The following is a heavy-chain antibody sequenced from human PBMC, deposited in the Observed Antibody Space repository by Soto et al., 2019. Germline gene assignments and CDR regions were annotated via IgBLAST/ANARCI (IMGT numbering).Heavy chain of an antibody. V-gene: IGHV5-51*01. D-gene: IGHD3-3*01. CDR1: GYSFTSYW. CDR3: ARGSYYDFWSGYYYGFDP. Sequence: GESLKISCKGSGYSFTSYWIGWVRQMPGKGLEWMGIIYPGDSDTRYSPSFQGQVTISADKSISTAYLQWSSLKASDTAMYYCARGSYYDFWSGYYYGFDPWGQGTLVTVSS. J-gene: IGHJ5*02. CDR2: IYPGDSDT.